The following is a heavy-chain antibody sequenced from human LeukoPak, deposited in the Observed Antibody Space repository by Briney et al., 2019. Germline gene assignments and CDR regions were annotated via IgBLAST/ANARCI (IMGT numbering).Heavy chain of an antibody. D-gene: IGHD3-22*01. Sequence: ASVKVSCKASGYTFTSYGISWVRQAPGQGLEWMGWISAYNGNTNYAQKLQGRVTMTTDTSTSTAYMELRSLRSDDTAVYYCASAQASYYDSSGYYGSDYWGQGTLVTVSS. V-gene: IGHV1-18*01. CDR2: ISAYNGNT. CDR1: GYTFTSYG. J-gene: IGHJ4*02. CDR3: ASAQASYYDSSGYYGSDY.